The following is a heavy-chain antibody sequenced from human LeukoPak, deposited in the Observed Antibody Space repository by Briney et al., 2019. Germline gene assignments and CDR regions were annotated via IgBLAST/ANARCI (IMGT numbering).Heavy chain of an antibody. Sequence: PGGPLRLSCAASGFTFSSYGMHWVRQAPGKGLEWVSSISSSSSYIYYADSVKGRFTISRDNAKNSLYLQMNSLRAEDTAVYYCARDGGYSSSWSKTGLDYWGQGTLVTVSS. CDR2: ISSSSSYI. V-gene: IGHV3-21*01. CDR1: GFTFSSYG. CDR3: ARDGGYSSSWSKTGLDY. D-gene: IGHD6-13*01. J-gene: IGHJ4*02.